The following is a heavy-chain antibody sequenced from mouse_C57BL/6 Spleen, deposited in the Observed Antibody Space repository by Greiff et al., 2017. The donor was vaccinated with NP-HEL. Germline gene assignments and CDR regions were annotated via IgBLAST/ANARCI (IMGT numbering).Heavy chain of an antibody. D-gene: IGHD2-3*01. CDR2: ISSGSSTI. V-gene: IGHV5-17*01. Sequence: EVKLMESGGGLVKPGGSLKLSCAASGFTFSDYGMHWVRQAPEKGLEWVAYISSGSSTIYHADTVKGRFTISRDNAKNTLFLQMTSLRSEDTAMYYCARSDGYSYFDYWGQGTTLTVSS. CDR1: GFTFSDYG. CDR3: ARSDGYSYFDY. J-gene: IGHJ2*01.